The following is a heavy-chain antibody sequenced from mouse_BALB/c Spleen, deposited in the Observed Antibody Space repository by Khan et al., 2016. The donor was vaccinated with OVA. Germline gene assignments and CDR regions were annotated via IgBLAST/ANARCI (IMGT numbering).Heavy chain of an antibody. J-gene: IGHJ2*01. V-gene: IGHV1-7*01. CDR1: GYTFTSYW. Sequence: QVQLQQSGAELAKPGASVKMSCKASGYTFTSYWMHWIKQRPGQGLEWIGYINPTSGYTDYNQKFEDKATLTADKSSSTAYMQLSSLTSDDSAVDYYERDRIEYWGQGTTLTVSS. CDR3: ERDRIEY. CDR2: INPTSGYT. D-gene: IGHD2-14*01.